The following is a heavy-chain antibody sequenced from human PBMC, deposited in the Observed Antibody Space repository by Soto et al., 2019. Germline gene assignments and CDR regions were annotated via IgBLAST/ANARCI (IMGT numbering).Heavy chain of an antibody. CDR1: GGSISSCY. J-gene: IGHJ6*03. V-gene: IGHV4-59*08. CDR2: IYYSGST. CDR3: ARRGSSWSDYYYYYMDV. D-gene: IGHD6-13*01. Sequence: SETLSLTCTVSGGSISSCYWSWIRQPPGKGLEWIGYIYYSGSTNYNPSLKSRVTISVDTSKNQFSLKLSSVTAADTAVYYCARRGSSWSDYYYYYMDVWGKGTTVTVSS.